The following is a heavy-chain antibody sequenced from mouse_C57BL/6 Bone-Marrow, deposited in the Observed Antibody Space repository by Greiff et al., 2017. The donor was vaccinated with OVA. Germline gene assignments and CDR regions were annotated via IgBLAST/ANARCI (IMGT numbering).Heavy chain of an antibody. V-gene: IGHV1-80*01. J-gene: IGHJ4*01. Sequence: QVQLPQSGAELVTPGASVKISCKASGYAFSSYWMNWVKQRPGKGLEWIGQIYPGDGDTTYNGKFKGKATLTADKSSSTAYMQLSSLTSEDSAVYFCARWDSYAMDYWGQGTSVTVSS. CDR1: GYAFSSYW. CDR3: ARWDSYAMDY. CDR2: IYPGDGDT.